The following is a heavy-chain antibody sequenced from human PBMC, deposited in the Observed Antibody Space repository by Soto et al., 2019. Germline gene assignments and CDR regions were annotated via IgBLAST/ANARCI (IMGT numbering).Heavy chain of an antibody. V-gene: IGHV5-10-1*01. CDR3: ARQPRDSTIFGVVPYYYGMDV. J-gene: IGHJ6*02. CDR2: IDPSDSYT. CDR1: GYSFTSYW. Sequence: GESLKISCKGSGYSFTSYWISWVRQMPGKGLEWMGRIDPSDSYTNYSPSFQGHVTISADKSISTAYLQWSSLKASDTAMYYCARQPRDSTIFGVVPYYYGMDVWCQVTTVTAP. D-gene: IGHD3-3*01.